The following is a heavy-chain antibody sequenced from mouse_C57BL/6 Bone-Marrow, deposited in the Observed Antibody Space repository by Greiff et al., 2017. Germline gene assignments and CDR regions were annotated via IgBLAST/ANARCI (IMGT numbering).Heavy chain of an antibody. Sequence: EVMLVESGGGLVKPGGSLKLSCAASGFTFSIYAMSWVRQTPEKRLEWVATISDGGSYTYYPDNVKGRFTISRDNAKNNLYLQMSHLKSEDTAMYYCARDSTTGRGFDYWGQGTTLTVSS. CDR2: ISDGGSYT. CDR3: ARDSTTGRGFDY. D-gene: IGHD1-1*01. CDR1: GFTFSIYA. J-gene: IGHJ2*01. V-gene: IGHV5-4*01.